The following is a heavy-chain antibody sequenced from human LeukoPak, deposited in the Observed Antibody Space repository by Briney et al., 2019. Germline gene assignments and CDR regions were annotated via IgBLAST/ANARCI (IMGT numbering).Heavy chain of an antibody. V-gene: IGHV3-15*01. J-gene: IGHJ4*02. D-gene: IGHD3-22*01. CDR1: GFTFNHAW. CDR2: IKSKTDRGTT. Sequence: PGGSLRLSCAASGFTFNHAWMSWVRHAPGKGLEWVGRIKSKTDRGTTDYAAPVKGRFTISRDDSKNTLYLQMHSLNTEDTAVYYCTTVGSSRYYYYFDYWGQGSLVTVSS. CDR3: TTVGSSRYYYYFDY.